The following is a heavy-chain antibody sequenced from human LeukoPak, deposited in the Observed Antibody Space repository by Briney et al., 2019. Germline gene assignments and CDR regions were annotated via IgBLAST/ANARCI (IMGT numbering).Heavy chain of an antibody. CDR2: ISGSSSYI. Sequence: PGGSLRLSCAASGFTFSSYLMTWVRQAPGKGLEWVSSISGSSSYIYSADSVKGRFTISRDNAKNSLYLQMNSLRAEDTAVYYCARDRSSVGGIDYWGQGTLVTVSS. V-gene: IGHV3-21*01. CDR3: ARDRSSVGGIDY. CDR1: GFTFSSYL. J-gene: IGHJ4*02. D-gene: IGHD6-13*01.